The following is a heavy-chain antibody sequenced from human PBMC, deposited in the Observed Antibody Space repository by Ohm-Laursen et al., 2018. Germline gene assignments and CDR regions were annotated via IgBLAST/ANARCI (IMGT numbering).Heavy chain of an antibody. J-gene: IGHJ4*02. V-gene: IGHV3-23*01. CDR2: ISGSGGST. CDR3: ASHHAAMAPSFL. Sequence: GSLRLSCTASGFTFSSYAMSWVRQAPGKGLEWVSAISGSGGSTYYADSVKGRFTISRDNSKNTLYLQMNSLRAEDTAVYYCASHHAAMAPSFLWGQGTLVTVSS. CDR1: GFTFSSYA. D-gene: IGHD5-18*01.